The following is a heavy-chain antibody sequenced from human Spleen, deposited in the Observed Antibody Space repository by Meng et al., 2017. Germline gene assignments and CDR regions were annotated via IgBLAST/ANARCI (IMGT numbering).Heavy chain of an antibody. J-gene: IGHJ4*02. Sequence: QVQLVQSGAEVKKPGASVKVSCKASGYTFTSYGISWVRQVPGQGLEWMGWINTYNGNPTYAQDFTGRFVFSLDTSVSTAYLQISGLKAEDTAVYYCARHRSSSWSDYWGQGTLVTVSS. CDR1: GYTFTSYG. D-gene: IGHD6-13*01. CDR3: ARHRSSSWSDY. V-gene: IGHV7-4-1*02. CDR2: INTYNGNP.